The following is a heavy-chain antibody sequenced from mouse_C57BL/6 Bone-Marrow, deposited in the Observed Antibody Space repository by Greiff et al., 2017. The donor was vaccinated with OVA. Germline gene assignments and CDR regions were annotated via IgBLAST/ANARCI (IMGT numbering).Heavy chain of an antibody. D-gene: IGHD2-5*01. CDR2: ISNGGGST. V-gene: IGHV5-12*01. Sequence: EVHLVESGGGLVQPGGSLKLSCAASGFTFSDYYMYWVRQTPEKRLEWVAYISNGGGSTYYPDTVKGRFTISRDNAKNTLYLQMSRLKSEDTARYYCARGYYSNYDWYFDVWGTGTTVTVSS. CDR1: GFTFSDYY. CDR3: ARGYYSNYDWYFDV. J-gene: IGHJ1*03.